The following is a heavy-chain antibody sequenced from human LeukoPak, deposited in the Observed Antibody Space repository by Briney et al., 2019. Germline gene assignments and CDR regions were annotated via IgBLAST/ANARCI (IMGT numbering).Heavy chain of an antibody. Sequence: ASVKVSCKASGYTFTSYGISWVRQAPGQGLEGMGWISAYNGNTNYAQKLQGRVTITTDTSTSTAYMELRSLRSDDTAVYYCASSDLNWNYGDYYYYMDVWGKGTTVTVSS. CDR1: GYTFTSYG. V-gene: IGHV1-18*01. CDR3: ASSDLNWNYGDYYYYMDV. J-gene: IGHJ6*03. CDR2: ISAYNGNT. D-gene: IGHD1-7*01.